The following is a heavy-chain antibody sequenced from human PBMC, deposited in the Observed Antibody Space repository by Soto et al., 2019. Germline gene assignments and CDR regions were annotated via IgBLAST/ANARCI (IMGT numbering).Heavy chain of an antibody. D-gene: IGHD1-1*01. CDR1: GFTFTNYY. CDR2: ISASSGNT. Sequence: QVQLVQSGAEVKKPGASVKVSCKTSGFTFTNYYINLVRQAPGQGLEVMGWISASSGNTNYAQNLQGRVTMTTDTSASTAYLELRSLRSDDTAVYFCARGDTYYVNWYFDYWGQGTLVTVSS. J-gene: IGHJ4*02. V-gene: IGHV1-18*01. CDR3: ARGDTYYVNWYFDY.